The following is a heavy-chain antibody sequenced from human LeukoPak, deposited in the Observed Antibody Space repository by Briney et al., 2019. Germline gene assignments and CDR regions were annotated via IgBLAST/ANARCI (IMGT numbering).Heavy chain of an antibody. V-gene: IGHV4-30-2*01. CDR2: IDRSRSA. CDR3: ARGPWGDIAAVGGQSDGVDV. D-gene: IGHD6-13*01. CDR1: GDTINSGAYS. J-gene: IGHJ6*02. Sequence: SETLSLTCAVSGDTINSGAYSWSWLRQPPGKGLEWIGYIDRSRSAYYNLSLKKRVTISKHRSKHQHALKLNSVTAADTAVYYCARGPWGDIAAVGGQSDGVDVWGQGTTVSVSS.